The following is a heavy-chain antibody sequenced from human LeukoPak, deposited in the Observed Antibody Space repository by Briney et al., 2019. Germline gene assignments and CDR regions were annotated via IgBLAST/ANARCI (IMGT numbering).Heavy chain of an antibody. V-gene: IGHV3-11*06. CDR3: ARSARYGSGSYSPGYFDY. CDR1: GFTLSDYY. D-gene: IGHD3-10*01. J-gene: IGHJ4*02. CDR2: ISSSSSYT. Sequence: GGSLRLSCAASGFTLSDYYMSWIRQAPGKGLEWVSYISSSSSYTNYADSVKGRFTISRDNAKNSLYLQMNSLRAEDTAVYYCARSARYGSGSYSPGYFDYWGQGTLVTVSS.